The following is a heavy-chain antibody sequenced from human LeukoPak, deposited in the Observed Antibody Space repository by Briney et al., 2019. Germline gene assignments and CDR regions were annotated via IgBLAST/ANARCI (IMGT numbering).Heavy chain of an antibody. CDR2: IYSGGST. CDR1: GFTDSSNY. CDR3: ASLYYYDSSGDF. D-gene: IGHD3-22*01. V-gene: IGHV3-66*01. Sequence: GGSLRLSGAASGFTDSSNYMSWVRQAPGKGLEWVSVIYSGGSTYYADSVKGRFTISRDNSKNTLYLQMNSLRAEDTAVYYCASLYYYDSSGDFWGQGTMVTVSS. J-gene: IGHJ3*01.